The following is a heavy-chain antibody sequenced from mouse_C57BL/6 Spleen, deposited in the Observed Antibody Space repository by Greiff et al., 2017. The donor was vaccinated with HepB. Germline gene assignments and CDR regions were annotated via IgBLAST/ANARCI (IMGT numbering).Heavy chain of an antibody. D-gene: IGHD2-4*01. V-gene: IGHV5-17*01. J-gene: IGHJ2*01. CDR1: GFTFSDYG. CDR2: ISSGSSTI. Sequence: EVKLMESGGGLVKPGGSLKLSCAASGFTFSDYGMHWVRQAPEKGLEWVAYISSGSSTIYYADTVKGRFTISRDNAKNTLFLQMTSLRSEDTAMYYCAREYDYDGGDYFDYWGQGTTLTVSS. CDR3: AREYDYDGGDYFDY.